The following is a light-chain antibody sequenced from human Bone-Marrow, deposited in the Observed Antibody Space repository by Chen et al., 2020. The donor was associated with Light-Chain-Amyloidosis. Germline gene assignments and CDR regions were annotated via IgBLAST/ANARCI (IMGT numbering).Light chain of an antibody. J-gene: IGLJ2*01. CDR2: RDT. Sequence: SYELPQPPSVSVSPGQPARITCSGDDLPTKYAYWYQQKPGQAPVLGIHRDTERPSGISDRFSGSSSGTTATLTISGVQAEDEADYHCQSADSSGTYEVIFGGGTKLTVL. CDR3: QSADSSGTYEVI. V-gene: IGLV3-25*03. CDR1: DLPTKY.